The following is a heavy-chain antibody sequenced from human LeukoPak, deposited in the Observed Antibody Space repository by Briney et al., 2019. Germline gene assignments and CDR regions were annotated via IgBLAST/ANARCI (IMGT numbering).Heavy chain of an antibody. V-gene: IGHV3-23*01. J-gene: IGHJ4*02. Sequence: PGGSLRLSCAASGFTFSSYAMTWVRQAPGTGLEGVSTISGSGGSTFYADSVKGRFTISRDNSKNTLYLQMNSLRAEDTALYYCAKKQGQWLILYFFDYWGQGALVTVSS. CDR3: AKKQGQWLILYFFDY. CDR1: GFTFSSYA. D-gene: IGHD6-19*01. CDR2: ISGSGGST.